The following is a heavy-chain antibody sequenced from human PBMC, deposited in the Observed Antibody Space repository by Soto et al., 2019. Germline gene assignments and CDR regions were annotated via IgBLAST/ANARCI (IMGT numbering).Heavy chain of an antibody. J-gene: IGHJ4*02. CDR1: GFGFSTYA. Sequence: EVQLLESGGGLVQPGGSLRLSCAASGFGFSTYAMGWVRQAPGKGLEWVSSIDRGGGSTNYADSVRGRFTISRDNSKNTLFQQMNSLRAEYTAVYYCVKLLDQNFDYWGQGVLLTVSS. CDR3: VKLLDQNFDY. V-gene: IGHV3-23*01. D-gene: IGHD2-2*01. CDR2: IDRGGGST.